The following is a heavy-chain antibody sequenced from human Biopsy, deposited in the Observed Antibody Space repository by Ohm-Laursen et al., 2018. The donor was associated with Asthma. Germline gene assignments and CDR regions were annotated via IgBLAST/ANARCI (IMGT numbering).Heavy chain of an antibody. V-gene: IGHV3-53*01. CDR3: ARGDSSNWSHYYFDY. CDR2: IYSGGTS. Sequence: SLRLSCAASGFADSRDYLFWVRQAPGKGLEWVSVIYSGGTSHTADSVRVRFTISRDYSKNTLYLQMHSLGAEDTAVYYCARGDSSNWSHYYFDYWGQGTLVTVSS. CDR1: GFADSRDY. J-gene: IGHJ4*02. D-gene: IGHD3-22*01.